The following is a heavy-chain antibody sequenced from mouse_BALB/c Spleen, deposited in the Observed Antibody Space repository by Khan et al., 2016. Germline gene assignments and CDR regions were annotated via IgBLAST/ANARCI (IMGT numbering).Heavy chain of an antibody. J-gene: IGHJ2*01. CDR1: GYTFTSYD. Sequence: QVQLKQSGAELVKPGASVKLSCKASGYTFTSYDINWVRQRPEQGLEWIGWIFPGDGSTKYNEKFTGKATLTTDKSSSTAYMQLSRLTSEDSDVDFCARSVPYYFGFDYWGQGTTLTVSS. D-gene: IGHD1-1*01. CDR2: IFPGDGST. V-gene: IGHV1S56*01. CDR3: ARSVPYYFGFDY.